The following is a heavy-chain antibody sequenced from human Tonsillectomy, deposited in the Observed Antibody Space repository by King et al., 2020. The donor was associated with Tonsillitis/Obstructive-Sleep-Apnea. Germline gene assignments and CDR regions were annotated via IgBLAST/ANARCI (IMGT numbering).Heavy chain of an antibody. CDR3: ARDRRYCSSTSCYRFWFDP. J-gene: IGHJ5*02. D-gene: IGHD2-2*02. V-gene: IGHV1-2*06. CDR2: INPNSGGT. CDR1: GYTFTGYY. Sequence: VQLVESGAEVKKPGASVKVSCKASGYTFTGYYMHWVRQAPGQGLEWMGRINPNSGGTNYAQKFQGRVTMTRDTAISTAYMELSRLRSDDTAGYYCARDRRYCSSTSCYRFWFDPWGQGTLVTVSS.